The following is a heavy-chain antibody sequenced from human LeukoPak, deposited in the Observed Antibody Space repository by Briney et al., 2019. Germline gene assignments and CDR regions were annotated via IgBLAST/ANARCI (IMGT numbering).Heavy chain of an antibody. CDR3: ARLAVGGYSSSWYYYYYGMDV. CDR2: LYYSGST. D-gene: IGHD6-13*01. Sequence: SDTLSLTCTVSGASINSYYWSWIRQPPGKGLQWIAYLYYSGSTYYNPSLKSRVTISVDTSKNQFSLKLSSVTAADTAVYYCARLAVGGYSSSWYYYYYGMDVWGQGTTVTVSS. V-gene: IGHV4-59*04. J-gene: IGHJ6*02. CDR1: GASINSYY.